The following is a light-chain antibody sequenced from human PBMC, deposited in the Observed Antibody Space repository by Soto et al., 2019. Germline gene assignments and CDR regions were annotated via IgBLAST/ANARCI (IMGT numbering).Light chain of an antibody. Sequence: IVLTQSPATLSVSPGERATLSCRASQAVGSNLAWYQQRPGQAPRLLIYDASTRATGIPHRFSGGGSGTEFTLTISSLQSDDFAVYYCQHFNMWPHMSTFGGGTKLAIK. V-gene: IGKV3-15*01. CDR2: DAS. CDR3: QHFNMWPHMST. CDR1: QAVGSN. J-gene: IGKJ4*01.